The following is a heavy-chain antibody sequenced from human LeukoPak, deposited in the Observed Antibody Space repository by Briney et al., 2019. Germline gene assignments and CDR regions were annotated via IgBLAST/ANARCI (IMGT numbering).Heavy chain of an antibody. CDR3: ARAGAGYYYYMDV. V-gene: IGHV4-30-4*01. CDR1: GASISSGDYH. J-gene: IGHJ6*03. CDR2: IHDSGST. Sequence: SETLSLTCTVSGASISSGDYHWNWIRQPPGNGLEWIGFIHDSGSTYYNPSLKRRVSISRDMSKNQLSLMLSSVTAADTAVYYCARAGAGYYYYMDVWGKGTTVTVSS. D-gene: IGHD3-10*01.